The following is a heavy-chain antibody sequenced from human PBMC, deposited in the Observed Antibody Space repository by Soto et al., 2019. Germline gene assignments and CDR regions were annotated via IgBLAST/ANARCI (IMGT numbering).Heavy chain of an antibody. CDR3: GVAAQPYYFDS. CDR1: GYTFTSYG. Sequence: QVQLVQSGAEVKKPGASVKVSCKASGYTFTSYGISWVRQAPGQGLEWMGWISAYNGNTNTAQKLQGRATMTTDTSSSTAYLELRSLRSDDPAVYYCGVAAQPYYFDSWGQGTLVTVSS. J-gene: IGHJ4*02. V-gene: IGHV1-18*01. D-gene: IGHD2-15*01. CDR2: ISAYNGNT.